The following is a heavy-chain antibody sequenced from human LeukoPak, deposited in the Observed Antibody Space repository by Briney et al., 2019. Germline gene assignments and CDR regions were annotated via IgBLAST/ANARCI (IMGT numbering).Heavy chain of an antibody. J-gene: IGHJ4*02. D-gene: IGHD3-16*01. CDR3: ARVSAYGGGDY. Sequence: GGSLRLSCAASGFTVSSNYMSWVRQAPGKGLEWVSVICSGGSTYYADSVKGRFTISRDNSKNTLYLQMNSLRAEDTAVYYCARVSAYGGGDYWGQGTLVTVSS. V-gene: IGHV3-53*01. CDR2: ICSGGST. CDR1: GFTVSSNY.